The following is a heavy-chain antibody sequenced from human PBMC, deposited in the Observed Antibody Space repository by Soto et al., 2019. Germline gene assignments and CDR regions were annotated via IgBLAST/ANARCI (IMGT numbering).Heavy chain of an antibody. J-gene: IGHJ6*02. CDR1: GFTFSSYS. V-gene: IGHV3-48*02. Sequence: LGGSLRLSCAASGFTFSSYSMNWFRQAPGKGLEWVSYISSSSSTIYYADSVKGRFTISRDNAKNSLYLQMNSLRDEDTAVYYCARDNVGAAAGYYYYYGMDVWGQGTTVTVSS. D-gene: IGHD6-13*01. CDR2: ISSSSSTI. CDR3: ARDNVGAAAGYYYYYGMDV.